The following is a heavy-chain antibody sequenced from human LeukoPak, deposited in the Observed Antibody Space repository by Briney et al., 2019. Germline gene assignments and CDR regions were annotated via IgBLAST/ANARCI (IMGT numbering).Heavy chain of an antibody. CDR1: VFTFSSYG. CDR3: AKGLLRFLEWTFDP. V-gene: IGHV3-30*02. J-gene: IGHJ5*02. Sequence: PGGSLRLSCAAYVFTFSSYGMHWVRQAPGKGLEWVAFIRFDGSNKYYADSVKGRFTISRDNSKNTVYLQMNSLRAEDTAVYYCAKGLLRFLEWTFDPWGQGTLVTVSS. D-gene: IGHD3-3*01. CDR2: IRFDGSNK.